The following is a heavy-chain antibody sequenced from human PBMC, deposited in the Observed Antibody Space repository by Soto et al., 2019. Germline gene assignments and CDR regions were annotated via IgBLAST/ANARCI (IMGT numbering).Heavy chain of an antibody. CDR2: IYHSGPT. V-gene: IGHV4-4*02. J-gene: IGHJ2*01. Sequence: QVQLQESGPGLVKPSGTLSLTCAVSGGSINSSDWWSWVRQPPGKGLEWIGEIYHSGPTHYNPSLKSRVNISIEKSKTQFSLKLSSVTAADAEVYYCRSSTSISGLYWYLDLWGRGTLVTVSS. CDR1: GGSINSSDW. CDR3: RSSTSISGLYWYLDL. D-gene: IGHD6-13*01.